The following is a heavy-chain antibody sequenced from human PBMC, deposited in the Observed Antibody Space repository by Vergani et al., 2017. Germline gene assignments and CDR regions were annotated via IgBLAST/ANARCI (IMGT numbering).Heavy chain of an antibody. V-gene: IGHV1-69*13. CDR2: SIPIFGTT. Sequence: QGQLAQSGAEVKKPGSSVKVSCKASGGPFSSNSIRWVRQAPGQGLEWMGRSIPIFGTTSYAQEFQGRVTILADESTSTAYMELSSLRSEDTAVYYCPRSSGYYSYYFDFWGQGTLVTVSS. D-gene: IGHD3-22*01. J-gene: IGHJ4*02. CDR1: GGPFSSNS. CDR3: PRSSGYYSYYFDF.